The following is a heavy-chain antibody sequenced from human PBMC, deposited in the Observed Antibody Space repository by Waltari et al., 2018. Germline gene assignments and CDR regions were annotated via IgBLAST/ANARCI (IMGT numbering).Heavy chain of an antibody. V-gene: IGHV1-69*09. CDR3: AGGSGVLCDY. CDR1: GGPFRSYA. CDR2: IIPILGIA. D-gene: IGHD3-10*01. J-gene: IGHJ4*02. Sequence: QVPLVQSGSEVKKPGSSATVSCKASGGPFRSYALSWVRQAHGQGLEWMGRIIPILGIANYAQKFQGRVTITADKATSTAYMELSSLRSEDTAVYYCAGGSGVLCDYWGQGTLVTVSS.